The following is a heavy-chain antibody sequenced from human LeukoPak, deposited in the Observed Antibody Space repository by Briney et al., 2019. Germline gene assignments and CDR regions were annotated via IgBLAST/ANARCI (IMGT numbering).Heavy chain of an antibody. Sequence: GGSLRPSCAASGFTFSSYAMSWVRQAPGKGLEWVSAISGSGGSTYYADSVKGRFTISRDNSKNTLYLQMNSLRAEDTAVYYCAKDIENGSGSYSVDYWGQGTLVTVSS. CDR3: AKDIENGSGSYSVDY. D-gene: IGHD3-10*01. V-gene: IGHV3-23*01. J-gene: IGHJ4*02. CDR2: ISGSGGST. CDR1: GFTFSSYA.